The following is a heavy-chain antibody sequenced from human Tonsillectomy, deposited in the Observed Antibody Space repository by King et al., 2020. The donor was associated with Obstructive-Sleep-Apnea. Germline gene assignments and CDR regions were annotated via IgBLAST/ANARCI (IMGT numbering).Heavy chain of an antibody. Sequence: QLQESGPGLVKPSETLSLTCSVSGGSISSYYWSWIRQPPGKGLEWIGYIYYSGSTNYNPSLKSRVTISVDTSKNQFSLKLSSVTAADTAVYYCARGRDDSSGIVPDWYFDLWGSGTLVTVSS. CDR3: ARGRDDSSGIVPDWYFDL. D-gene: IGHD3-22*01. CDR2: IYYSGST. V-gene: IGHV4-59*01. CDR1: GGSISSYY. J-gene: IGHJ2*01.